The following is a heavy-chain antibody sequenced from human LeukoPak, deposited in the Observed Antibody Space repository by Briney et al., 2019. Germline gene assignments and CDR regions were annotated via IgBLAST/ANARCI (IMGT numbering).Heavy chain of an antibody. CDR2: ISSSSSYI. Sequence: GGSLRLSCAASGFTFSSYSMNWVRQAPGKGLEWVSSISSSSSYIYYADSVKGRFTISRDNAKNSLYLQMNSLRDEDTAVYYCARDLEYSRSWYYYYYYGMDVWGQGTTVTVSS. D-gene: IGHD6-13*01. CDR3: ARDLEYSRSWYYYYYYGMDV. V-gene: IGHV3-21*01. CDR1: GFTFSSYS. J-gene: IGHJ6*02.